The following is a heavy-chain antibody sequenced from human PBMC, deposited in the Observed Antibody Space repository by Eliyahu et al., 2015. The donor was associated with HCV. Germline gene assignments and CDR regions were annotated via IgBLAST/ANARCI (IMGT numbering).Heavy chain of an antibody. J-gene: IGHJ6*02. CDR3: ARADCSSTSCYEVYYGMDV. Sequence: QVQLVQSGAEVKKPGASVKVSCKASGYTXTGYYMHWVRQAPGQGLEWMGWINPNSGGTNYAQKFQGWVTXTRDTSISTAYMELSRLRSDDTAVYYCARADCSSTSCYEVYYGMDVWGQGTTVTVSS. D-gene: IGHD2-2*01. CDR2: INPNSGGT. CDR1: GYTXTGYY. V-gene: IGHV1-2*04.